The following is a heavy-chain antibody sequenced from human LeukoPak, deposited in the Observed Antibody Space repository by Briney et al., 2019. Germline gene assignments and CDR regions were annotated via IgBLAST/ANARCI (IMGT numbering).Heavy chain of an antibody. CDR3: ARPLGGATLHAFDI. J-gene: IGHJ3*02. CDR1: GGSISSSSYY. CDR2: IYYSGST. V-gene: IGHV4-39*01. Sequence: PSETLSLTCTVSGGSISSSSYYWGWVRQPPGKGLEWFGSIYYSGSTFYNPSLKSRVTISVDTSKNQFSLKLSSVTAADTAVYYCARPLGGATLHAFDIWGQGTMVTVSS. D-gene: IGHD4/OR15-4a*01.